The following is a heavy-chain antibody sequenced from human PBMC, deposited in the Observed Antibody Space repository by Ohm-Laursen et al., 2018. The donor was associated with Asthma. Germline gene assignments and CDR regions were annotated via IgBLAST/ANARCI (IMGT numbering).Heavy chain of an antibody. D-gene: IGHD3-22*01. CDR2: ISGSGGST. CDR1: GFTFSSYA. CDR3: AKLPLTSLEYDSSGYYLFDY. J-gene: IGHJ4*02. V-gene: IGHV3-23*01. Sequence: GSLRLSCAASGFTFSSYAMSWVRQAPGKGLEWVSAISGSGGSTYYADSVKGRFTISRDNSKNTLYLQMNSLRAEDTAVYYCAKLPLTSLEYDSSGYYLFDYWGQGTLVTVSS.